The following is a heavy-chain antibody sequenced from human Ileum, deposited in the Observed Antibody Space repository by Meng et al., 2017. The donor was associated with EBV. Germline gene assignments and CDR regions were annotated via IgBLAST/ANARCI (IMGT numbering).Heavy chain of an antibody. V-gene: IGHV4-4*02. CDR2: IHHTRGP. D-gene: IGHD2-8*01. J-gene: IGHJ4*02. Sequence: QVQLQESGPGVVGPSGTLSLTCSVSGDSISNEHWWSGVRQTPGKGLEWIGEIHHTRGPNYNPSLKSRVIISVDKSNNHFSLRLSAVTAADTAVYYCASNGAFSLDHWGQGTLVTVSS. CDR3: ASNGAFSLDH. CDR1: GDSISNEHW.